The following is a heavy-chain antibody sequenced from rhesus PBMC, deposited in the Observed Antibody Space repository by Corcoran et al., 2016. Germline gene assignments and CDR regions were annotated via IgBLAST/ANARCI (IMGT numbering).Heavy chain of an antibody. CDR1: GGSISSSNW. CDR2: IYGRGGST. CDR3: ARHQASSGWQIYPFDC. V-gene: IGHV4-93*02. J-gene: IGHJ4*01. Sequence: QVQLQESGPAVVKPSETLSLTCAVSGGSISSSNWWSWIRQSPGKGLEGIGGIYGRGGSTEYKPCLKSRVTLSVDTSKNQLSLKLGSVTAADTAVYSGARHQASSGWQIYPFDCWGQGVLVTVSS. D-gene: IGHD6-31*01.